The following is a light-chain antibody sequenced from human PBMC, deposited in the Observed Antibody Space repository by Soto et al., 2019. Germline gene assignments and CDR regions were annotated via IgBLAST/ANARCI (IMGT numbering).Light chain of an antibody. J-gene: IGKJ1*01. CDR1: QSVDSY. V-gene: IGKV3-15*01. CDR2: GGS. Sequence: EIVMTQSPVTLSVSPGERVTLSCRASQSVDSYVAWHQQKPGQAPRLLIYGGSTRATGIPGRFSGSGSGTAITLTISSLQSEDFAVYYCQQYKNWPKTFGQGTKVEIK. CDR3: QQYKNWPKT.